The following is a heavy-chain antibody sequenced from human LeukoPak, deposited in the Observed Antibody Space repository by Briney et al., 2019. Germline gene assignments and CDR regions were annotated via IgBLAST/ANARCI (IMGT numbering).Heavy chain of an antibody. D-gene: IGHD5-24*01. Sequence: SETLSLTCAVYGGSFSGYYWSWMRQPPGEGLEWIGEINHSGSTNYNPSLKSRVTISIDTSNNQLSLKLSSVTAADTAVYYCARHREMDSYEAFDMWGQGTMVTVSS. CDR3: ARHREMDSYEAFDM. V-gene: IGHV4-34*01. J-gene: IGHJ3*02. CDR2: INHSGST. CDR1: GGSFSGYY.